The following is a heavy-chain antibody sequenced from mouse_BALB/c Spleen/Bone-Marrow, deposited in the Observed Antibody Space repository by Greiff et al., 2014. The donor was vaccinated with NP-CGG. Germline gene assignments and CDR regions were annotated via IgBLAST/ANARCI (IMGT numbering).Heavy chain of an antibody. CDR3: AREATYYAYFDY. Sequence: VQLQQSAGELARPGASVKMSCKASGNTFTSNTIQWVKQRPGQGLEWIGYINPTRGYTDYNQKFKDKTTLTADKSSSTAYMQLSSLTSEDSAVYYCAREATYYAYFDYWGQGTILTVSS. J-gene: IGHJ2*01. V-gene: IGHV1-4*02. CDR1: GNTFTSNT. CDR2: INPTRGYT. D-gene: IGHD1-1*01.